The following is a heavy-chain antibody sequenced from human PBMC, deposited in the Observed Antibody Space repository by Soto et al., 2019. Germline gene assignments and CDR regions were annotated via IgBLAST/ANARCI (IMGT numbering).Heavy chain of an antibody. D-gene: IGHD6-6*01. J-gene: IGHJ4*02. Sequence: QVQLVESGGGVVQPGRSLRLSYAASGFTFSSYAMHWVRQAPGKGLEWVAVISYDGSNKYYADSVKGRFTISRDNSKNTLYLQMNSLRAEDTAVYYCARGAPYSSSPYYFDYWGQGTLVTVSS. V-gene: IGHV3-30-3*01. CDR3: ARGAPYSSSPYYFDY. CDR2: ISYDGSNK. CDR1: GFTFSSYA.